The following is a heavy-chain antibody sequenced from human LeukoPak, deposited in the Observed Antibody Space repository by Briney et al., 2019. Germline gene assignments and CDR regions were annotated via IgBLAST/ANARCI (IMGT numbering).Heavy chain of an antibody. V-gene: IGHV4-59*01. CDR3: ATSPPYCGGDCYYAY. D-gene: IGHD2-21*02. CDR1: GGSISSYY. Sequence: SETLPLTCTVSGGSISSYYWSWIRQPPGKGLEWIGYIYYSGSTNYNPSLKSRVTISVDTSKNQFSLKLSSVTAADTAVYYCATSPPYCGGDCYYAYWGQGTLVTVSS. CDR2: IYYSGST. J-gene: IGHJ4*02.